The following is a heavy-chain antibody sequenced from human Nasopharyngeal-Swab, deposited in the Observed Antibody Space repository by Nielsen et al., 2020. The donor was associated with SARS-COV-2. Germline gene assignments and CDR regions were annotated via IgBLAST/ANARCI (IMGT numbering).Heavy chain of an antibody. CDR1: GGSISSGGYY. CDR2: IYYSGST. CDR3: ARAPRITIFGVVAHFDY. Sequence: TLSLTCTVSGGSISSGGYYWSWIRQHPGKGLEWIGYIYYSGSTYYNPSLKSRVTISVDTSKNQFSLKLSSVTAADTAVYYCARAPRITIFGVVAHFDYWGQGTLVTVSS. D-gene: IGHD3-3*01. J-gene: IGHJ4*02. V-gene: IGHV4-31*03.